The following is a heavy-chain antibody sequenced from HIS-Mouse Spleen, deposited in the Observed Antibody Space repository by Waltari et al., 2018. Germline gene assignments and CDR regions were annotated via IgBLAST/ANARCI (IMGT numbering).Heavy chain of an antibody. J-gene: IGHJ2*01. V-gene: IGHV4-39*07. CDR1: GGSISSSSYY. CDR3: AREIPYSSSWYDWYFDL. CDR2: SYDSGST. D-gene: IGHD6-13*01. Sequence: QLQLQESGPGLVKPSETLSLTCTVSGGSISSSSYYWGWMRQPPGKGLEWIGSSYDSGSTYYNPSLKSRVTISVDTSKNQFSLKLSSVTAADTAVYYCAREIPYSSSWYDWYFDLWGRGTLVTVSS.